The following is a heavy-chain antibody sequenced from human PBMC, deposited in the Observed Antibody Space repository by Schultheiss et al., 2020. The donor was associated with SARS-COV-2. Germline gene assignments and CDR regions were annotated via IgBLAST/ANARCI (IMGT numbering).Heavy chain of an antibody. CDR2: INHSGST. J-gene: IGHJ6*02. Sequence: SETLSLTCAVYGGSFSGYYWSWIRQPPGKGLEWIGEINHSGSTNYNPSLKSRVTMSVDTSKNQFSLKLSSVTAADTAVYYCARDAKGVAVAGTYGMDVWGQGTTVTVSS. D-gene: IGHD6-19*01. CDR1: GGSFSGYY. V-gene: IGHV4-34*01. CDR3: ARDAKGVAVAGTYGMDV.